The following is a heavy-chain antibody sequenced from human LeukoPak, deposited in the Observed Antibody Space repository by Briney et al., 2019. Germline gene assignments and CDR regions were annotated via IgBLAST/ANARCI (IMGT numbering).Heavy chain of an antibody. J-gene: IGHJ4*02. CDR1: GYSFTSYW. CDR3: ARLNAAAGIEEHMDY. Sequence: GESLKISCNGSGYSFTSYWIGWVRQMPGKGLEWMGIIYPGDSDTRYSPSFQGQVTISADKSISTAYLQWSSLKASDTAMYYCARLNAAAGIEEHMDYWGQGTLVTVSS. D-gene: IGHD6-13*01. V-gene: IGHV5-51*01. CDR2: IYPGDSDT.